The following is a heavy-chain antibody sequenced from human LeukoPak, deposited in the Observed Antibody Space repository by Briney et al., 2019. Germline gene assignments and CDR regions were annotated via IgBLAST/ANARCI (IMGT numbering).Heavy chain of an antibody. CDR3: ARDLGTYVSTPL. J-gene: IGHJ3*01. D-gene: IGHD3-10*02. V-gene: IGHV4-31*03. CDR2: IYNRGST. Sequence: PSETLSLTCTVSGGSISSGGSFWSWIRQHPGKGLEWIGYIYNRGSTHYSPSLRSRITISVDSSKNQFSLQLTSVTAADTAVYYCARDLGTYVSTPLWGQGTMVTVSS. CDR1: GGSISSGGSF.